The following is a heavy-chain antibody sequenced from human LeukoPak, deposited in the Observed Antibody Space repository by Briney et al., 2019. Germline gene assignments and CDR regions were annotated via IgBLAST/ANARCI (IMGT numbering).Heavy chain of an antibody. CDR3: ARDSRIVVVLKPFRNPIGHAFDI. CDR2: ISSSSSYI. CDR1: GFTFSSYS. V-gene: IGHV3-21*01. D-gene: IGHD2-15*01. J-gene: IGHJ3*02. Sequence: GGSLRLSCAAAGFTFSSYSMNWVRQAPGKGLEWVSSISSSSSYIYYADSVKGRFTISRDNAKNSLYRQMNSLIAEDTAVYCCARDSRIVVVLKPFRNPIGHAFDIWGQGTMVTVSS.